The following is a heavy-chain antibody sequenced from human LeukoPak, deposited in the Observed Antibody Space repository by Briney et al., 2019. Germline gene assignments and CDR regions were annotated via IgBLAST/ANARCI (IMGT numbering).Heavy chain of an antibody. CDR3: ARLPRITMVRGVIGDYYYYGMDV. CDR1: GGSFSGYY. V-gene: IGHV4-34*01. D-gene: IGHD3-10*01. CDR2: TNHSGST. J-gene: IGHJ6*02. Sequence: SETLSLTCAVYGGSFSGYYWSWIRQPPGKGLEWIGETNHSGSTNYNPSLKSRVTISVDTSKKQFSLKLSSVTAADTAVYYCARLPRITMVRGVIGDYYYYGMDVWGQGTTVTVSS.